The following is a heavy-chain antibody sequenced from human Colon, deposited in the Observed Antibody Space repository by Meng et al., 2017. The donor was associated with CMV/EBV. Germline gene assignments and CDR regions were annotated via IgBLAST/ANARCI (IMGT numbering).Heavy chain of an antibody. CDR1: GFSFSNHG. Sequence: QVQLVXXXXXXVQXGXXXRLSCRTSGFSFSNHGMHWVRQPPGEGLEWVAFIRHDETKITYADSVKGRFTISRDNSKNTLYLQMNSLRPEDTSVYYCAKDVSGSALWGQGTLVTVSS. D-gene: IGHD3-10*01. V-gene: IGHV3-30*02. J-gene: IGHJ4*02. CDR3: AKDVSGSAL. CDR2: IRHDETKI.